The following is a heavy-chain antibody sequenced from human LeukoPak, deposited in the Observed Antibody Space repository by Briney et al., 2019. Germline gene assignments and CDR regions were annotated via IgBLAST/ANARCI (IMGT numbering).Heavy chain of an antibody. CDR3: AKDGCSATSCYSHY. V-gene: IGHV3-48*01. CDR1: GFTFSSYS. CDR2: ISSSSSTI. J-gene: IGHJ4*02. D-gene: IGHD2-2*01. Sequence: PGGSLRLSCAASGFTFSSYSMNWVRQAPGKGLEWVSYISSSSSTIYYADSVKGRFTISRDNSKNTLYLQMNSLRAEDTAVFYCAKDGCSATSCYSHYWGQGTLVTVSS.